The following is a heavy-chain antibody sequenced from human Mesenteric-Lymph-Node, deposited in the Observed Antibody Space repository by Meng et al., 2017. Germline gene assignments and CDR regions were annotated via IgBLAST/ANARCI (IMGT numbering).Heavy chain of an antibody. D-gene: IGHD3-22*01. CDR3: ASSDYYRSDY. J-gene: IGHJ4*02. Sequence: QWRVPEAGQGLVKPSGTLSLTCAVSGGSISSSNWWSWVRQPPGKGLEWIGEIYHSGSTNYNPSLKSRVTISVDKSKNQLSLKLNSVTAADTAVYYCASSDYYRSDYWGQGTLVTVSS. CDR1: GGSISSSNW. V-gene: IGHV4-4*02. CDR2: IYHSGST.